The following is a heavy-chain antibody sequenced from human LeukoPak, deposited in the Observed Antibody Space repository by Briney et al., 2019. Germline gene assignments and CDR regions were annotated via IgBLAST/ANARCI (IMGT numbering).Heavy chain of an antibody. CDR2: ISHDGGST. J-gene: IGHJ4*02. CDR3: AKVKFYFDN. Sequence: GGSLRLSCAASGFSFSSYAMSWVRQAPGKGLEWVSHISHDGGSTYYADSVKGRLTISRDNSRNTLYLQMSSLEDEDTAIYYCAKVKFYFDNWGQGTLVTVSS. CDR1: GFSFSSYA. V-gene: IGHV3-23*01.